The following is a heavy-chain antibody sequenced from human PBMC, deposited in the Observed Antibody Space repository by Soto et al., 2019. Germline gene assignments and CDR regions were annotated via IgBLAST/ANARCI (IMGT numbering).Heavy chain of an antibody. CDR2: MRSKANSYAT. V-gene: IGHV3-73*02. CDR3: TRSVTGTTAHFEY. J-gene: IGHJ4*02. CDR1: GFTFSGSA. Sequence: EVQLVESGGGLVQPGGSLKLSCAASGFTFSGSAMHWVRQASGKGLERVGRMRSKANSYATAYAASVKGRFTISRDDSKNTAYLQMNSLKTEDTAVYYCTRSVTGTTAHFEYWGQGTLVTVSS. D-gene: IGHD1-7*01.